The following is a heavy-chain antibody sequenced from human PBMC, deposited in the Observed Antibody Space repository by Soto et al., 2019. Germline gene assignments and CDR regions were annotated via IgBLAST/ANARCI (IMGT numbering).Heavy chain of an antibody. V-gene: IGHV4-59*01. CDR3: ARDMPYGAGSLAGCDY. J-gene: IGHJ4*02. CDR1: GVSITGSY. D-gene: IGHD1-26*01. Sequence: KASETLSLTCSVSGVSITGSYWSWIRQPPGNTLEWIGYVYHSGTTTYNPSLKSRVSISVDTSKNQFSLRLTSVIAAETAVYYCARDMPYGAGSLAGCDYWGQGILVTVPQ. CDR2: VYHSGTT.